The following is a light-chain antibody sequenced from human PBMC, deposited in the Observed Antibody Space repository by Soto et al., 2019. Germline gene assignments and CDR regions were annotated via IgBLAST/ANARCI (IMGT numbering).Light chain of an antibody. CDR3: QQTYTTPEIT. J-gene: IGKJ5*01. CDR2: GAS. V-gene: IGKV1-39*01. CDR1: QSISIS. Sequence: DIQMTQSPSSLSASVGDIVTISSRASQSISISLNWYQLKPGKAPNLLMYGASYLKSGVPTRFSGSGSGTDFTLTISSPQPEDFATYYCQQTYTTPEITFGQGTRLEI.